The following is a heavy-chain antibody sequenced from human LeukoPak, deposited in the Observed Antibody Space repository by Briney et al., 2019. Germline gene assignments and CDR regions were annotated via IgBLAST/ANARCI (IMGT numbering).Heavy chain of an antibody. CDR2: INPNSGGT. CDR1: GYTFTGYY. D-gene: IGHD6-13*01. Sequence: ASVKVSCKASGYTFTGYYMHWVRQAPGQGLEWMGWINPNSGGTNYAQKFQGRVTMTRDTSISTAYMKLSRLRSDDTAVYYCARDRIAAADLDYWGQGTLVTVSS. V-gene: IGHV1-2*02. CDR3: ARDRIAAADLDY. J-gene: IGHJ4*02.